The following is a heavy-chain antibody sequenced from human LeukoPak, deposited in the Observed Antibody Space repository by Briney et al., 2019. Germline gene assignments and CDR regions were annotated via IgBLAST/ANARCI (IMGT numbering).Heavy chain of an antibody. CDR2: IKQEGGEK. V-gene: IGHV3-7*01. Sequence: GGSLRLSCAASGFTFSNYWMNWVRQAPGKGLEWVANIKQEGGEKYYVDSVKGRFTISRDNAKNSLYLQMNSLRVEDTAVYYCARVGYYDILTGHLDCWGQGTLVTVSS. CDR1: GFTFSNYW. D-gene: IGHD3-9*01. CDR3: ARVGYYDILTGHLDC. J-gene: IGHJ4*02.